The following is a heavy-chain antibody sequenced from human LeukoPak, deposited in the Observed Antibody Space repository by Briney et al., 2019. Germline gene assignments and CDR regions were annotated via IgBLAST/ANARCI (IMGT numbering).Heavy chain of an antibody. CDR2: INPSGGST. D-gene: IGHD6-19*01. CDR3: ARTGPTYSSGWSGGIDY. CDR1: GYTFTSYY. V-gene: IGHV1-46*01. Sequence: ASVKVSCKASGYTFTSYYMHWVRQAPGQGLEWMGIINPSGGSTSYAQKFQGRVTMTRDMSTSTVYMELSSLRSEDTAVYHCARTGPTYSSGWSGGIDYWGQGTLVTVSS. J-gene: IGHJ4*02.